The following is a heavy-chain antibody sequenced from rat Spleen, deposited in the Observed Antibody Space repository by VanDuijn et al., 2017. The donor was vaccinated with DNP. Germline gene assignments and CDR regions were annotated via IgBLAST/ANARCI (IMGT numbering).Heavy chain of an antibody. J-gene: IGHJ2*01. CDR3: ARQDATVATPSDY. D-gene: IGHD1-3*01. Sequence: EVQLVESGGGLVQPGRSLKLSCAASGFTFSNYYMAWVRQAPKKGLEWVATISTSGSRTYYPDSVKGRFTISRDNAKSSLYLQMNSLKSEDTATYYCARQDATVATPSDYWGQGVMVTVSS. CDR1: GFTFSNYY. V-gene: IGHV5-25*01. CDR2: ISTSGSRT.